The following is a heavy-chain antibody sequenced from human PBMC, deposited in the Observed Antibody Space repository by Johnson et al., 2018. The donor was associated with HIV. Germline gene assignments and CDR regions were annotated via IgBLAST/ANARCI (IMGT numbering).Heavy chain of an antibody. Sequence: QMLLVESGGGVVQTGTSLRLSCAASGFTFNTYGMHLVRQAPGKGLEWVALMSHDGSNKYYADSVKGRFTISRDNSKNTLYLQMNSLRAEDTAVYYCARDYREANAFDIWGQGTMVTVSS. CDR3: ARDYREANAFDI. D-gene: IGHD1-26*01. J-gene: IGHJ3*02. CDR1: GFTFNTYG. V-gene: IGHV3-30*03. CDR2: MSHDGSNK.